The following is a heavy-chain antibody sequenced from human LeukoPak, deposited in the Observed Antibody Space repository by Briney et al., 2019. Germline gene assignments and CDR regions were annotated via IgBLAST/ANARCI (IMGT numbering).Heavy chain of an antibody. D-gene: IGHD6-13*01. Sequence: GGSLRLSCAASGFTFSSYAMSWVRQAPGKGLEWVSAISGSGGSTYYADSVKGRFTISRDNSKNTLYLQMNSLRAEDTAVYYCATLAPISYSSSWYESGYYYYYMDVWGKGTTVTVSS. CDR3: ATLAPISYSSSWYESGYYYYYMDV. V-gene: IGHV3-23*01. J-gene: IGHJ6*03. CDR1: GFTFSSYA. CDR2: ISGSGGST.